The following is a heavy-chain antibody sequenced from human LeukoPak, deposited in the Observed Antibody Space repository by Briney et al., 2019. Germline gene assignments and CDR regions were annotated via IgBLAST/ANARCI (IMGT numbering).Heavy chain of an antibody. J-gene: IGHJ3*02. CDR3: ARGITMIVVVIPTDDAFDI. V-gene: IGHV4-39*01. Sequence: SETLSLTCTVSGGSISSSSYYWGWIRQPPGKGLEWIGSIYYSGSTYYNPSLKSRVTISVDTSKNQFSLKLSSVTAADTAVCYCARGITMIVVVIPTDDAFDIWGQGTMVTVSS. CDR2: IYYSGST. D-gene: IGHD3-22*01. CDR1: GGSISSSSYY.